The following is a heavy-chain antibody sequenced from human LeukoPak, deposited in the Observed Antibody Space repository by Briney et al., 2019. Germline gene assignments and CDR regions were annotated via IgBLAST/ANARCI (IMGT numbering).Heavy chain of an antibody. J-gene: IGHJ4*02. V-gene: IGHV3-49*04. CDR3: TTSPVPGIDY. CDR2: IRSKAYGGTT. Sequence: GGSLRLPCTASGFTFGDYGMSWVRQAPGKRPEWVSFIRSKAYGGTTEYAASVEGRFTISRDDSKSIAYLQMSSLRTEDTAMYYCTTSPVPGIDYWGQGIQVTVSS. CDR1: GFTFGDYG. D-gene: IGHD6-19*01.